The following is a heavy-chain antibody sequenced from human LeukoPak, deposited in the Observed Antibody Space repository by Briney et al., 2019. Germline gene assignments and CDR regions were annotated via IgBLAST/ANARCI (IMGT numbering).Heavy chain of an antibody. D-gene: IGHD6-13*01. Sequence: SQTLSLTCTVSGGSISSGDYYWSWIRQPPGKGLEWIGYIYYSGSTYYNPSLKSRVTISVDTSKNRFSLKLSSVTAADTAVYYCAREGIAAAGPFFDYWGQGTLVTVSS. V-gene: IGHV4-30-4*08. CDR1: GGSISSGDYY. CDR3: AREGIAAAGPFFDY. J-gene: IGHJ4*02. CDR2: IYYSGST.